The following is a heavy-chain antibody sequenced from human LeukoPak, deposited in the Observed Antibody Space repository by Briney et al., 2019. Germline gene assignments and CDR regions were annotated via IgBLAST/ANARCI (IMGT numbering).Heavy chain of an antibody. V-gene: IGHV3-23*01. CDR2: IVGSSGNT. CDR1: GFTFSSYA. CDR3: AKQNGWDFDY. J-gene: IGHJ4*02. Sequence: GGSLRLSCEGSGFTFSSYAMTWVRQAPGKGLEWVSGIVGSSGNTYYADSVKGRFTISRDNSKNTLYLQMNSLRAEDTAVYYCAKQNGWDFDYWGQGTLVTVSS. D-gene: IGHD1-26*01.